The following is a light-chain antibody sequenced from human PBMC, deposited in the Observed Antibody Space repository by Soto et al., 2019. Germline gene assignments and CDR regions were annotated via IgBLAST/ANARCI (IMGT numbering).Light chain of an antibody. CDR1: QSISDY. J-gene: IGKJ1*01. CDR2: AAS. Sequence: DIQMTQSPSSLSASIGDRVTISCRASQSISDYLTWYQQKPGRAPKLLIYAASSLQTGVPSRFSGSGPGTDFTLTISGLQPEDFATYYCQQTYSTPTWTFGQGTKVDIK. V-gene: IGKV1-39*01. CDR3: QQTYSTPTWT.